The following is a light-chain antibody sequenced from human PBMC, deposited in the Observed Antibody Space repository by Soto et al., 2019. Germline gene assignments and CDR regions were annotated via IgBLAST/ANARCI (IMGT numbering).Light chain of an antibody. CDR2: DVT. V-gene: IGLV2-11*01. CDR1: NSDVGAYDY. J-gene: IGLJ3*02. CDR3: CSYAGGNTGV. Sequence: QSALTQPRSGSGSPGQSVIISCTGTNSDVGAYDYVSWYQQHPGKAPKLIIYDVTKRPSGVPDRFSASKSGNTASLTISGLQAEDEADYYCCSYAGGNTGVFGGGTKLTVL.